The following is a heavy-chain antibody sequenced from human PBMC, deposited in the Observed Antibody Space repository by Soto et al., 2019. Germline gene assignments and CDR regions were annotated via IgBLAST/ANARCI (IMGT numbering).Heavy chain of an antibody. CDR2: ISSSSSYI. Sequence: GGSLRLSCAASGFTFSSYSMNWVRQAPGKGLEWVSSISSSSSYIYYADSVKGRFTISRDNAKNSLYLQMNSLRAEDTAVYYCAIYGRYYDFWSGYNFWGQGTSVLVSS. V-gene: IGHV3-21*01. CDR3: AIYGRYYDFWSGYNF. D-gene: IGHD3-3*01. CDR1: GFTFSSYS. J-gene: IGHJ6*02.